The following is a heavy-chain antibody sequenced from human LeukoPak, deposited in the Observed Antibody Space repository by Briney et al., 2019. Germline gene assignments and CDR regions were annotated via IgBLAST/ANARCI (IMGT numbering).Heavy chain of an antibody. CDR2: IYPGDSDT. D-gene: IGHD1-26*01. J-gene: IGHJ4*02. CDR3: ARPGRSLKHSPFDY. CDR1: GYSFTSNW. V-gene: IGHV5-51*01. Sequence: GESLKISCKGSGYSFTSNWIVWVRQTPGKGLEWMGIIYPGDSDTRYSPSFQGQVTISADKSISTAYLQWSSLKASDTAMYYCARPGRSLKHSPFDYWGQGTLVTVSS.